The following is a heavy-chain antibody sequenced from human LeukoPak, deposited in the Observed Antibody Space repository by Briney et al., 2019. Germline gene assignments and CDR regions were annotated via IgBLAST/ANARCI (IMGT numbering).Heavy chain of an antibody. Sequence: PGGSLRLSCAASGFTFSSYAMSWVRQAPGKGLEWVSAISGSGGSTYYADSVKGRFTISRDDSKNTLYLQMNSLRAEDTAVYYCAKDLQTLGYSGYVNPDYWGQGTLVTVSS. CDR2: ISGSGGST. D-gene: IGHD5-12*01. J-gene: IGHJ4*02. V-gene: IGHV3-23*01. CDR1: GFTFSSYA. CDR3: AKDLQTLGYSGYVNPDY.